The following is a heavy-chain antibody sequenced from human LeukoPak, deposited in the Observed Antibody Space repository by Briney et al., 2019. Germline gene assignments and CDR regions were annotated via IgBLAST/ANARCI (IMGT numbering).Heavy chain of an antibody. CDR2: VSNSGST. V-gene: IGHV4-59*01. CDR3: ARDVGNSYGYAFGY. CDR1: GDSMSDNF. J-gene: IGHJ4*02. Sequence: PSETLSLTCTVSGDSMSDNFWSWIRQPPGKGLEWIGYVSNSGSTNYNPSLKGRVTISRDTSKNQFSLKVTSVTAADTAVYYCARDVGNSYGYAFGYWGQGILVTVSS. D-gene: IGHD5-18*01.